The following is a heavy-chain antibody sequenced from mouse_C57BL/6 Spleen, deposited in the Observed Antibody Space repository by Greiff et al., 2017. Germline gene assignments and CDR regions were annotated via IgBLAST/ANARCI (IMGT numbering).Heavy chain of an antibody. D-gene: IGHD1-1*01. CDR1: GYTFTSYW. CDR2: IHPSDSDT. CDR3: AMSGYYYGSSSAWFAY. Sequence: VQLQQSGAELVKPGASVKVSCKASGYTFTSYWMHWVKQRPGQGLEWIGRIHPSDSDTKFNQKFKGKATLTVDKSSSTAYMQLSSLTSEDSAVYYCAMSGYYYGSSSAWFAYWGQGTLVTVSA. V-gene: IGHV1-74*01. J-gene: IGHJ3*01.